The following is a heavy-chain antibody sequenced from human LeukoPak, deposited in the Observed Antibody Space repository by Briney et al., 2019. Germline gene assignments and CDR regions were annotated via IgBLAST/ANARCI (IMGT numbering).Heavy chain of an antibody. Sequence: GGSMRLSCAASGFTFSSYEMNWVRQAPGKGLEWVSYISSSGSTIYYADSVKGRFTISRDNVKNALYLQMNSLRAEDTAVYYCARSRVVDAAFFDYWGQGTLATVSS. CDR2: ISSSGSTI. J-gene: IGHJ4*02. CDR3: ARSRVVDAAFFDY. D-gene: IGHD2-15*01. V-gene: IGHV3-48*03. CDR1: GFTFSSYE.